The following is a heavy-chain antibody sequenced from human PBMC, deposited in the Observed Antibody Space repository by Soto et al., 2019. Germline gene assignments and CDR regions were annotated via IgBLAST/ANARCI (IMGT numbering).Heavy chain of an antibody. CDR3: AKAYYYGSGSYYAFDY. CDR1: GFTFSSYA. V-gene: IGHV3-23*01. Sequence: GGSLRLSCAASGFTFSSYAMSWVRQAPGKGLEWVSAISGSGGSTYYADSEKGRFTISRDNSKNTLYLQMNSLRAEDTAVYYCAKAYYYGSGSYYAFDYWGQGTLVTVSS. CDR2: ISGSGGST. J-gene: IGHJ4*02. D-gene: IGHD3-10*01.